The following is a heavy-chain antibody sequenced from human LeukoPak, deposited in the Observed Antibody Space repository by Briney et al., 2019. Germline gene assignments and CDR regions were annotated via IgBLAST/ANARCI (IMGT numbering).Heavy chain of an antibody. CDR2: TRNKANNYAT. D-gene: IGHD2-2*01. J-gene: IGHJ4*02. V-gene: IGHV3-72*01. Sequence: GGSLRLSCAVSGYTFSDHYIDWVRQAPGKGLEWVGQTRNKANNYATQYAASVKGRFTISRDDSRNSVYLQMNSLRAEDTAVYYCARGTMKVVPAAISGYWGQGTLVTVSS. CDR1: GYTFSDHY. CDR3: ARGTMKVVPAAISGY.